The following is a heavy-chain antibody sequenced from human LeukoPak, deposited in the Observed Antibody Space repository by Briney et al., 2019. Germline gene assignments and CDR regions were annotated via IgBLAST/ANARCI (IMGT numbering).Heavy chain of an antibody. CDR2: IYPGDSDT. CDR3: ASHSVYLSSMRCVHATDI. V-gene: IGHV5-51*01. Sequence: GESLKISCKGSGYSFTSYGIGWLRQMPGKGLEWMGIIYPGDSDTRYSPSFQGQVTISADKSISTAYLQWSSLKASDTAMYYCASHSVYLSSMRCVHATDIWGQGTMVTVSS. D-gene: IGHD1-14*01. J-gene: IGHJ3*02. CDR1: GYSFTSYG.